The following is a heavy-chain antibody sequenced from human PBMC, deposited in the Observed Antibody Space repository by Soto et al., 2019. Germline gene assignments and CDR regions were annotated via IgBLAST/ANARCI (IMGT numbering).Heavy chain of an antibody. CDR1: GGAIRSSNYY. J-gene: IGHJ5*02. V-gene: IGHV4-39*02. Sequence: SETLSLTCTVSGGAIRSSNYYWAWIRQPPGKGLEWIGSIDYSGSTYYNPSLKSRVTISVDTSKNHFSLKLGSVTAADTALYYCSRRAPEGFDPWGQGTLVTVSS. CDR3: SRRAPEGFDP. CDR2: IDYSGST.